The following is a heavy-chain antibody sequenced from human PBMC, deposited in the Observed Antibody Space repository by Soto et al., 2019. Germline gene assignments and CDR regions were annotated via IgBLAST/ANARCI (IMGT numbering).Heavy chain of an antibody. D-gene: IGHD5-18*01. CDR1: GFTFSSYS. J-gene: IGHJ4*02. V-gene: IGHV3-21*01. CDR3: ASDQPGYSYGYGLGY. Sequence: EVQLVESGGGLVKPGGSLRLSCAASGFTFSSYSMNWVRQAPGKGLEWVSSISSSSSYIYYADSVKGRFTISRDNAKNSLYLQMNSLRAEDMAVYYCASDQPGYSYGYGLGYWGQGTLVTVSS. CDR2: ISSSSSYI.